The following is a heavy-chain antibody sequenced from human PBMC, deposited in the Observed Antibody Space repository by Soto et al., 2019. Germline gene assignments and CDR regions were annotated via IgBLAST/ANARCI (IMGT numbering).Heavy chain of an antibody. CDR2: ISGSGDSS. Sequence: EVQLLDSGGGVVQPGGSLRLSCAASGFTFSTYAMSWVRQAPGKGLEWVSTISGSGDSSYYATSVKGRFTISRDNSRNTLDLQMNSLRVEDTAVYYCAKGGEGSCSQTSCLYFSDSWGQGTLVTVSS. V-gene: IGHV3-23*01. CDR1: GFTFSTYA. J-gene: IGHJ4*02. D-gene: IGHD2-15*01. CDR3: AKGGEGSCSQTSCLYFSDS.